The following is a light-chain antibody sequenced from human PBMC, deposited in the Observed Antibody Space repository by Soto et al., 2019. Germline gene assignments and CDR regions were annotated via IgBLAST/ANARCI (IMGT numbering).Light chain of an antibody. J-gene: IGKJ1*01. Sequence: DIQMTQSPSTLSASVGDRVTITCRASQSISSWLSWYQQKPGKAPKLLIYDASSLASGVPSRFSGSASGTEFTLTISSLQPDDFATYHCQQYNSYSFGQGTKVAIK. CDR1: QSISSW. CDR2: DAS. CDR3: QQYNSYS. V-gene: IGKV1-5*01.